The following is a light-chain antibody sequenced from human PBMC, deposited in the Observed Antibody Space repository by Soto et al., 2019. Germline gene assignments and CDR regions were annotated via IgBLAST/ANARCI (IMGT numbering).Light chain of an antibody. CDR1: ETVRSN. CDR3: QQYGRSGT. CDR2: AAS. J-gene: IGKJ1*01. V-gene: IGKV3D-15*01. Sequence: RAMTQSPDTLSVSPGERATLSCRASETVRSNLAWYQQKPGQAPRLLIYAASTRATGIPARFIGNGSGTEFTLTISRLEPEDFAVYYCQQYGRSGTFGQGTKVDI.